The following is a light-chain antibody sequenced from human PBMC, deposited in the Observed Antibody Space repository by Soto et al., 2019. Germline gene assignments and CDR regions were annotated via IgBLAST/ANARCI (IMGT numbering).Light chain of an antibody. Sequence: EIVLTQSPGTLSLSPGERATLSCRASQSVSSSYLAWYQQKPGQAPRLLIYGASSRATGIPDRFSGSGSGTDFTLTISSLEAEDFAVYYCQQYGSSPWTFGQATKVEIK. CDR1: QSVSSSY. CDR2: GAS. J-gene: IGKJ1*01. CDR3: QQYGSSPWT. V-gene: IGKV3-20*01.